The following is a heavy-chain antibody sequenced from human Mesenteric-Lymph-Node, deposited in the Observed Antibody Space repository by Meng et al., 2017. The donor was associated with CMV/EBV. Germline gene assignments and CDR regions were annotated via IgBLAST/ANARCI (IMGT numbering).Heavy chain of an antibody. D-gene: IGHD6-19*01. CDR3: AKDRVPIAVADY. Sequence: SCAASGFTFSSYAMHWVRQAPGKGLEWVAVISYDGSNKYYADSVKGRFTISRDNSKNTLYLQMNSLRAEDTAVYYCAKDRVPIAVADYWGQGTLVTVSS. CDR1: GFTFSSYA. V-gene: IGHV3-30-3*01. CDR2: ISYDGSNK. J-gene: IGHJ4*02.